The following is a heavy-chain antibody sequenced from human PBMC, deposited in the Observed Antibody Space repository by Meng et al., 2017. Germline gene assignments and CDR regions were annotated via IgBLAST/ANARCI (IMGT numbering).Heavy chain of an antibody. Sequence: EVTVVGAGGGLFQSGGSLRLSCTASGFTFRNYWMHWVRQAPGKGLVWVSRIKPDGTMTVYADSVKGRFTISRDNAKNTLYLQMNSLRSDDTAVYYCARSDWFDPWGQGTLVTVSS. CDR3: ARSDWFDP. V-gene: IGHV3-74*01. CDR1: GFTFRNYW. J-gene: IGHJ5*02. CDR2: IKPDGTMT.